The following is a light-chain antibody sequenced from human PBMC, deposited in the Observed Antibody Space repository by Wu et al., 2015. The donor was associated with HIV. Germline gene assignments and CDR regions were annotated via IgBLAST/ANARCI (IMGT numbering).Light chain of an antibody. V-gene: IGKV3-15*01. CDR2: SAS. Sequence: IVMTQSPATLSVSPGESATLSCRASQSISSNLAWYQHKPGQAPRLLIYSASTRATDIPARFSGSGSGTEFTLTISSLQSEDFAVYYCQQYKNWLRTFGQGTKV. CDR3: QQYKNWLRT. J-gene: IGKJ1*01. CDR1: QSISSN.